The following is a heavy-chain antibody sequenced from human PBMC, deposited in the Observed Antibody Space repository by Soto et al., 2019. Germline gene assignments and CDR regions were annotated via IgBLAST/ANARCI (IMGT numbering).Heavy chain of an antibody. CDR2: IKGDGSSM. Sequence: VQLVESGGGLVQPGGSLRLSCAASGFTFSSYWMHWVRQVPGKGLVWVSRIKGDGSSMNYADSVKGRFTISRDDAKNTLYVQMNSLTAEDTAVYYCGRGIRNYYGVDVWGQGPTVTVSS. V-gene: IGHV3-74*01. CDR1: GFTFSSYW. D-gene: IGHD5-18*01. CDR3: GRGIRNYYGVDV. J-gene: IGHJ6*02.